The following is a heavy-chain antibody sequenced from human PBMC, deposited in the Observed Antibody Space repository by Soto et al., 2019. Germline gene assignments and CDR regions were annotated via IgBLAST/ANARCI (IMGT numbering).Heavy chain of an antibody. D-gene: IGHD5-18*01. J-gene: IGHJ6*02. CDR1: GGTFNTYA. V-gene: IGHV1-18*01. CDR2: ISAINRNT. CDR3: ARGKYSYGFYYYYGMDV. Sequence: ASVKVSCKPSGGTFNTYAFTWVRQAPGQGLEWMGWISAINRNTNYAQKLQGRVTMTTDTSTSTAYMELRSLRSDDTAVYYCARGKYSYGFYYYYGMDVWGPGTTVTVSS.